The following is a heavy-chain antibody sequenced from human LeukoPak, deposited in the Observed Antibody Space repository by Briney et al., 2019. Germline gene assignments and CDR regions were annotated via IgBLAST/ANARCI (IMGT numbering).Heavy chain of an antibody. D-gene: IGHD4-23*01. CDR3: ANTLTVAQYYFDY. J-gene: IGHJ4*02. Sequence: GGSLRLSCAASGFTFSSYGMHWVRQAPRKGLEWVAFIRYDGSNKYYADSVKGRFTISRDNSKNTLYLQMNSLRAEDTAVYYCANTLTVAQYYFDYWGQGTLVTVSS. CDR2: IRYDGSNK. CDR1: GFTFSSYG. V-gene: IGHV3-30*02.